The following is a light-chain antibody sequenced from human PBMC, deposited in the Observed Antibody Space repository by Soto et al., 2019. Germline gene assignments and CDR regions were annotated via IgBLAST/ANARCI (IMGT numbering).Light chain of an antibody. J-gene: IGLJ3*02. Sequence: QSVLTQPPSASGSPGQSVTISCTGTSSDVGAYDSVSWYQQHPGKAPKLMIYEVNKRPSGVPDRFSGSKSGDTASLTVSGLQAEDEADYYCVLYMGSGISVFGGGTKLTVL. CDR1: SSDVGAYDS. CDR2: EVN. CDR3: VLYMGSGISV. V-gene: IGLV2-8*01.